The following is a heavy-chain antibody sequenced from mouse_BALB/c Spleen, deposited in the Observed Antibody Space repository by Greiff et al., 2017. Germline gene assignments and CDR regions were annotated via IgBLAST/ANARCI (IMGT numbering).Heavy chain of an antibody. Sequence: EVQLQQSGPGLVKPSQSLSLTCSVTGYSITSGYYWNWIRQFPGNKLEWMGYISYDGSNNYNPSFKNRITFTRDTSKNQFFLKLNSVTTEDTATYYCAREEDYWGQGTSVTVSS. CDR1: GYSITSGYY. J-gene: IGHJ4*01. CDR3: AREEDY. CDR2: ISYDGSN. V-gene: IGHV3-6*02.